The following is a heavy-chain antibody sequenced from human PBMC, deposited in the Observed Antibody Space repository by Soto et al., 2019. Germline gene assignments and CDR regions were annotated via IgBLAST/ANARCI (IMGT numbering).Heavy chain of an antibody. CDR2: IYHSGST. J-gene: IGHJ4*02. V-gene: IGHV4-30-2*01. CDR3: ERVYDSSGYYYEYLQY. CDR1: GGSISSGGYS. Sequence: LSRKCAVLGGSISSGGYSWSWIRQPPGKGLEWIGYIYHSGSTYYNPSLKSRVTISVDRSKNQFSLKLSSVTAADTAVYYCERVYDSSGYYYEYLQYWGQGTLVTVSS. D-gene: IGHD3-22*01.